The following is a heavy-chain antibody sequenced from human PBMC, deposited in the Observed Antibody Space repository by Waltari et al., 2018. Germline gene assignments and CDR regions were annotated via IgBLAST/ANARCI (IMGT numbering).Heavy chain of an antibody. Sequence: EVQLVESGGGLIKTGGSLRLSCAASGFTFSDAWLTWVRQAPGKGLEWVGRIKSKTDGGTTDYAAPVKGRFIISREDSKDMVHLQMNSLKIEDTAVYYCTTVRLSWGYWGQGTLVTVSS. V-gene: IGHV3-15*01. CDR1: GFTFSDAW. D-gene: IGHD2-8*02. J-gene: IGHJ4*02. CDR3: TTVRLSWGY. CDR2: IKSKTDGGTT.